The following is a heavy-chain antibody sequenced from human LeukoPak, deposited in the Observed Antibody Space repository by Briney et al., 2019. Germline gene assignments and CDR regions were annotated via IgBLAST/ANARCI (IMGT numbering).Heavy chain of an antibody. D-gene: IGHD5-12*01. CDR2: VGISSGNT. J-gene: IGHJ4*02. CDR3: ARDHRYAFDN. CDR1: GFTFIGYS. V-gene: IGHV3-48*04. Sequence: PGGSLRLSCAASGFTFIGYSMNWVRQAPGKGLEWISYVGISSGNTKYADSVKGRFTISGDSAKNSVFLQMNSLRVEDTAVYYCARDHRYAFDNWGQGTLVTVSS.